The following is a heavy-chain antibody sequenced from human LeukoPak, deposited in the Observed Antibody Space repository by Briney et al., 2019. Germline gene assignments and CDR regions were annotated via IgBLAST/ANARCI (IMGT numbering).Heavy chain of an antibody. D-gene: IGHD3-9*01. Sequence: GGSLRPSCAASGFTFSSYGMHWVRQAPGKGLEWVAFIRYDGSNKYYADSVKGRFTISRDNSKNTLYLQVNSLRAEDTAVYYCAKGFSGGILTGYPDYWGQGTLVTVSS. CDR1: GFTFSSYG. CDR3: AKGFSGGILTGYPDY. J-gene: IGHJ4*02. CDR2: IRYDGSNK. V-gene: IGHV3-30*02.